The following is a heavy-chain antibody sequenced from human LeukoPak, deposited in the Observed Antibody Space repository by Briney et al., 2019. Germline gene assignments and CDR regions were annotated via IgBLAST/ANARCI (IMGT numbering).Heavy chain of an antibody. CDR1: GFTFSSYS. D-gene: IGHD6-19*01. V-gene: IGHV3-21*01. CDR3: ARALEYSSGWYDY. CDR2: ISSSSSYI. Sequence: GGSLRLSCAASGFTFSSYSMNWVRQAPGKGLEWASSISSSSSYIYYADSVKGRFTISRDNAKNSLYLQMNSLRAEDTAVYYCARALEYSSGWYDYWGQGTLVTVSS. J-gene: IGHJ4*02.